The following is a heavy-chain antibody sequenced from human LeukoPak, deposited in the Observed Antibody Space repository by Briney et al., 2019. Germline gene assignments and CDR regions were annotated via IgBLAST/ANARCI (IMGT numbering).Heavy chain of an antibody. CDR1: GASITSYY. V-gene: IGHV4-59*01. D-gene: IGHD2-8*02. J-gene: IGHJ4*02. CDR2: IYYNGST. Sequence: SETLSLTCTVSGASITSYYWSWIRQPPGKGLEWIGYIYYNGSTNYNPSLKSRVTISVDTSKNQFSLKLSSVTAADTAVYYCARATTAYCTGGICPNFDYWGQGTLVTVSS. CDR3: ARATTAYCTGGICPNFDY.